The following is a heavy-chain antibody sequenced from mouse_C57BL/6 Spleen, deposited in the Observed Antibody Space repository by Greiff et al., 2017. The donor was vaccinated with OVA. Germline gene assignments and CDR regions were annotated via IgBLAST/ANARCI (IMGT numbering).Heavy chain of an antibody. D-gene: IGHD2-1*01. Sequence: EVQLQQSGPELVKPGASVKMSCKASGYTFTDYNMHWVKQSHGKSLEWIGYINPNNGGTSYNQKFKGKATLTVNKSSSTAYMELRSLTSEDSAVYYCARGIYYGNYEIAYWGQGTLVTVSA. J-gene: IGHJ3*01. CDR3: ARGIYYGNYEIAY. CDR1: GYTFTDYN. CDR2: INPNNGGT. V-gene: IGHV1-22*01.